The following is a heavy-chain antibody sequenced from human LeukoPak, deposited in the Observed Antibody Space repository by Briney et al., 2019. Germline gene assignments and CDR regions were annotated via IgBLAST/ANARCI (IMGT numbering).Heavy chain of an antibody. J-gene: IGHJ4*02. V-gene: IGHV3-23*01. D-gene: IGHD3-10*01. CDR2: ISGSGGST. Sequence: GGSLRLSCAASGFTVSSNYMSWVRQAPGKGLEWVSAISGSGGSTYYADSVKGRFTISRDNSKNTLYLQMNSLRAEDTAVYYCAKDGSGNFDYWGQGTLVTVSS. CDR1: GFTVSSNY. CDR3: AKDGSGNFDY.